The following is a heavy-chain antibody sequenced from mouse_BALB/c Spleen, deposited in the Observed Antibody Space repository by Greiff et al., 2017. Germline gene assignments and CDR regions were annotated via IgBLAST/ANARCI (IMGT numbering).Heavy chain of an antibody. CDR2: IWSGGST. J-gene: IGHJ4*01. Sequence: QVHVKQSGPGLVQPSQSLSITCTVSGFSLTSYGVHWVRQSPGKGLEWLGVIWSGGSTDYNAAFISRLSISKDNSKSQVFFKMNSLQANDTAIYYCARYYGNYEGFYYYAMDYWGQGTSVTVSS. V-gene: IGHV2-2*02. CDR1: GFSLTSYG. CDR3: ARYYGNYEGFYYYAMDY. D-gene: IGHD2-1*01.